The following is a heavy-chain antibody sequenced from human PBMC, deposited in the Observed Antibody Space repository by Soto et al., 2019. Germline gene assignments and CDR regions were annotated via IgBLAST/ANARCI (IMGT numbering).Heavy chain of an antibody. CDR1: GGSFSGYY. J-gene: IGHJ6*03. Sequence: QVQLQQRGAGLLKPSETLSLTCAVYGGSFSGYYWSWIRQPPGKGLEWIGEINHSGSTNYNPSLKSRVTISVDTSKNQFSLKLSSVTAADTAVYYCARGEYSSSSGYYYYYMDVWGKGTTVTVSS. V-gene: IGHV4-34*01. CDR3: ARGEYSSSSGYYYYYMDV. D-gene: IGHD6-6*01. CDR2: INHSGST.